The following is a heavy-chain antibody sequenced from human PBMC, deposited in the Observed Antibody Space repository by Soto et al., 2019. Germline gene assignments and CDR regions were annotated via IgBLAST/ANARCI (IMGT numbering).Heavy chain of an antibody. CDR3: ASWSNWNPLYYPGMDV. CDR1: GGAFTNYS. Sequence: QVQLLQSGAEVKKPGSSVKVSCKVSGGAFTNYSLNWVRHAPGQGLEWLGGIIPLHNTSNYSLKFVGRSSVTADISTSTVYMFLGGLTSDDTATYYCASWSNWNPLYYPGMDVWGQGTTVTVSS. CDR2: IIPLHNTS. V-gene: IGHV1-69*06. D-gene: IGHD1-20*01. J-gene: IGHJ6*02.